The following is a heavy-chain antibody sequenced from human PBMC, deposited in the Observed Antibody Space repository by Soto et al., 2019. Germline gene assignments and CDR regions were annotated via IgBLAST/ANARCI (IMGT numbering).Heavy chain of an antibody. J-gene: IGHJ4*02. Sequence: SVKVSCKASGGTFSSYAISWVRQAPGQGLEWMGGIIPIFGTANYAQKFQGRVTITADESTSTAYMELSSLRSEDTAVYYCARDHAAADTFDYWGQGTLVTVSS. D-gene: IGHD6-13*01. CDR2: IIPIFGTA. CDR3: ARDHAAADTFDY. V-gene: IGHV1-69*13. CDR1: GGTFSSYA.